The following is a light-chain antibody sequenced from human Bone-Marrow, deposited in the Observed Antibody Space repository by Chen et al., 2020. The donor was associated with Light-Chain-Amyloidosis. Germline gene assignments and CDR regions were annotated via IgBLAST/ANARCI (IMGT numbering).Light chain of an antibody. J-gene: IGLJ2*01. CDR3: SSSTTFSTLP. CDR2: DVS. CDR1: STNVATYNY. V-gene: IGLV2-14*03. Sequence: QPPLTHPPSFLGSPGHPITIPSPGLSTNVATYNYVPWYQQHPGKAPKLLIYDVSKRPSGVSDRFSGSKSGNTASLTISGLQAEDEADYYCSSSTTFSTLPFGGGTKLTVL.